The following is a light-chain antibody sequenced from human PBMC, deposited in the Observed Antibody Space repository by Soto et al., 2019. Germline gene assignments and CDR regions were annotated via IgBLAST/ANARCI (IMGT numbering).Light chain of an antibody. CDR3: QQRSNWTLT. Sequence: EIVFTQSPATLSFSPGERATLSCRASQSVSSYLAWYQQKPGQAPRLLIYDASNTATGIPARFSGSGSGTDFTLTISSLEPEDFAVYYCQQRSNWTLTFGGGTKV. J-gene: IGKJ4*01. CDR2: DAS. V-gene: IGKV3-11*01. CDR1: QSVSSY.